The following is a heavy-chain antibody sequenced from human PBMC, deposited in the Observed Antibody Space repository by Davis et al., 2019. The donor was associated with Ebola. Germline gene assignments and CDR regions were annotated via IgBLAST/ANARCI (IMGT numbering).Heavy chain of an antibody. CDR1: GFTLSIYG. CDR3: AKDSRVLTIGAAFDY. J-gene: IGHJ4*02. CDR2: MRYDGSNK. D-gene: IGHD3-3*01. Sequence: PGGSLRLSCAASGFTLSIYGMHWVRQAPGKGLEWVAFMRYDGSNKYYADSVKGRFTISRDNSKNTLFLQMNSLRTEDTAVYYCAKDSRVLTIGAAFDYWGQGTLVTVSS. V-gene: IGHV3-30*02.